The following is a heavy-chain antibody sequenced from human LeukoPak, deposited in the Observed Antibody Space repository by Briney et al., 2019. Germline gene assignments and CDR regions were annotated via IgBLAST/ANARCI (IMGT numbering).Heavy chain of an antibody. J-gene: IGHJ4*02. V-gene: IGHV4-39*07. CDR3: AREVGVSQWEPGY. Sequence: PSETLSLTCTVSGGSISSSSYYWGWIRQPPGKGLEWIGSIYYSGSTYYNPSLKSRVTISVDTSKNQFSLKLSSVTAADTAVYYCAREVGVSQWEPGYWGPGTLVTVSS. CDR1: GGSISSSSYY. D-gene: IGHD1-26*01. CDR2: IYYSGST.